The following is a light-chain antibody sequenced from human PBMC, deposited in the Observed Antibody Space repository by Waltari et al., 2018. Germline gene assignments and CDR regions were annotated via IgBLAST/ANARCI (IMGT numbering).Light chain of an antibody. J-gene: IGLJ1*01. CDR2: DVS. CDR1: SSDVGGYNY. CDR3: SSYTSSSTYV. Sequence: QSALTQPASVSGSPGQSITISCTGPSSDVGGYNYFPWYQQHPGKAPKLMIYDVSNRPSGVSNRFSGSKSGNTASLTISGLQAEDEADYYCSSYTSSSTYVFGTGTEVTVL. V-gene: IGLV2-14*03.